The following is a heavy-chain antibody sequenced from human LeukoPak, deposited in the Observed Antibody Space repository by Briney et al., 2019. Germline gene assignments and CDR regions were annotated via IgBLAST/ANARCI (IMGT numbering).Heavy chain of an antibody. CDR3: ARHFIYCSGGSCYSYYYYYMDV. V-gene: IGHV4-34*01. D-gene: IGHD2-15*01. CDR2: INHSGST. Sequence: SETLSLTCAVYGGSFSGYYWSWIRQPPGKGLEWIGEINHSGSTNYNPSLKSRVTISVDTSKNQFSLKLSSVTAADTAVYYCARHFIYCSGGSCYSYYYYYMDVWGKGTTVTISS. J-gene: IGHJ6*03. CDR1: GGSFSGYY.